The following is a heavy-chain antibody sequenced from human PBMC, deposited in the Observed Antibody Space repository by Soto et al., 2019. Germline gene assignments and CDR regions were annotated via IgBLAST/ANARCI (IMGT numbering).Heavy chain of an antibody. V-gene: IGHV4-59*01. D-gene: IGHD1-20*01. Sequence: SETLSLTCTVSGGSISSYYWSWIRQPPGKGLEWIGYIYYSGSTNYNPSLKSRVTISVDTSKNQFSLKLSSVTAADTAVYYCAREEITGTPGLFDPWGQGTLVTVSS. CDR3: AREEITGTPGLFDP. CDR1: GGSISSYY. J-gene: IGHJ5*02. CDR2: IYYSGST.